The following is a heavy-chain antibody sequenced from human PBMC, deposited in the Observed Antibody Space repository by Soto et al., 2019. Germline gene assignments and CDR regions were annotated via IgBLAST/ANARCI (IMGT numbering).Heavy chain of an antibody. V-gene: IGHV3-21*01. D-gene: IGHD3-3*01. CDR1: GFTFSSYS. Sequence: EVQLVESGGGLVKPGGSLRLSCAASGFTFSSYSMNWVSQAPGMGLEWVSSISSSSSYIYYADSVKGRFTISRDNAKNSLYLQMNSLRAEDTAVYYCARLPHPDFWSGYYGIDCWGQGTLVTVSS. J-gene: IGHJ4*02. CDR2: ISSSSSYI. CDR3: ARLPHPDFWSGYYGIDC.